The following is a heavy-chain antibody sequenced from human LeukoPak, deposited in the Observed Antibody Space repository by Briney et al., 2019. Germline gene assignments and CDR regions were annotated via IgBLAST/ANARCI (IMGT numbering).Heavy chain of an antibody. D-gene: IGHD2-2*01. CDR3: AREFVVVPAASNWFDP. V-gene: IGHV4-34*01. CDR1: GGSFSGYY. Sequence: PSETLSLTCAVYGGSFSGYYWSWIRQPPGKGLEWIGEINHSGSTNYNPSLKSRVTISVDTSKNQFSLKLSSVTAADTAVYYCAREFVVVPAASNWFDPWGQGTLVTVSS. J-gene: IGHJ5*02. CDR2: INHSGST.